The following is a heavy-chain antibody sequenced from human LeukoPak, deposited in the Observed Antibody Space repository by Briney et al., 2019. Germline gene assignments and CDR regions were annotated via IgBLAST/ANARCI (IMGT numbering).Heavy chain of an antibody. J-gene: IGHJ4*02. Sequence: GGSLRLSCAASGFTFDDYGMHWVRQGPGRGLEWVSLVSWDGGSTYYADSVRGRFTISRDNSKNSLYLQMNSLTVEDTALYYCAKSGSFLSGYSYFDSWGQGTLVTVSS. D-gene: IGHD3-9*01. V-gene: IGHV3-43D*03. CDR2: VSWDGGST. CDR3: AKSGSFLSGYSYFDS. CDR1: GFTFDDYG.